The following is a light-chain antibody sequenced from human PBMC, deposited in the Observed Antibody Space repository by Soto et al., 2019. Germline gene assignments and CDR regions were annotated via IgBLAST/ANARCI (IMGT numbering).Light chain of an antibody. Sequence: QSALTQPASVSGSPGQSITISCTGTSSDVGGYDFVSWYQQHPGKAPKLMIYDISNRPSGFSNRFSGAKSGNTASLTISGLRAEDEGDYYCSSYTSSSTLVFGGGTKLTVL. CDR3: SSYTSSSTLV. J-gene: IGLJ2*01. CDR1: SSDVGGYDF. CDR2: DIS. V-gene: IGLV2-14*03.